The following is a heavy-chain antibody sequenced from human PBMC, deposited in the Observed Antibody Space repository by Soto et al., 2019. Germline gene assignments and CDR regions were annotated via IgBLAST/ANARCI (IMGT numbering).Heavy chain of an antibody. Sequence: QVQLVESGGGVVQPGRSLRLSCAAPGFTFSSYGMHWVRQAPGEGLEWVAVIWYDGSNKYYADSVKGRFTISRDNSKNTLYLQMNSLRAEDTAVYYCARDLRRGGDYYGMDVWGQGTTVTVSS. V-gene: IGHV3-33*01. CDR2: IWYDGSNK. CDR1: GFTFSSYG. CDR3: ARDLRRGGDYYGMDV. D-gene: IGHD4-17*01. J-gene: IGHJ6*02.